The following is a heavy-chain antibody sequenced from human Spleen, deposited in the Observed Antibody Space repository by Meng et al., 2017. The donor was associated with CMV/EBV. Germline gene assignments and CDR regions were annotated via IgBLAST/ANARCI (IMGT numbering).Heavy chain of an antibody. D-gene: IGHD1-1*01. CDR3: ARAPTRFDY. CDR1: GFTFSSYA. V-gene: IGHV3-30-3*01. CDR2: ISYDGSNK. Sequence: GESLKISCAASGFTFSSYAMHWVRQAPGKGLEWVAVISYDGSNKYYADSVKGRFTISRDNSKNTLYLQMNSLRAEDTAVYYCARAPTRFDYWGQGTLVTVSS. J-gene: IGHJ4*02.